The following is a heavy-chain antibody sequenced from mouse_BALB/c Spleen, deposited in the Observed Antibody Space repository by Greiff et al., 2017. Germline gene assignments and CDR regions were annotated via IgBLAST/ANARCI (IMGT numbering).Heavy chain of an antibody. CDR2: ISSGGSYT. V-gene: IGHV5-9-3*01. J-gene: IGHJ2*01. CDR1: GFTFSSYA. Sequence: EVQGVESGGGLVKPGGSLKLSCAASGFTFSSYAMSWVRQTPEKRLEWVATISSGGSYTYYPDSVKGRFTISRDNAKNTLYLQMSSLRSEDTAMYYCARRGDATYWGQGTTLTVSS. D-gene: IGHD3-3*01. CDR3: ARRGDATY.